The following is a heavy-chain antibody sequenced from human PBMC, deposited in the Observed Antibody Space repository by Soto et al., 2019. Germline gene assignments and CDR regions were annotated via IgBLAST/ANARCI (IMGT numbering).Heavy chain of an antibody. CDR1: GFTFSSYS. CDR3: ARDGLSGIAVAGTDY. V-gene: IGHV3-48*01. D-gene: IGHD6-19*01. J-gene: IGHJ4*02. CDR2: ISSSSSTI. Sequence: GGSLRLSCAASGFTFSSYSMNWVRQAPGKGLEWVSYISSSSSTIYYADSVKGRFTISRDNAKNSLYLQMNSLRAEDTAVYYCARDGLSGIAVAGTDYWGQGTLVTVSS.